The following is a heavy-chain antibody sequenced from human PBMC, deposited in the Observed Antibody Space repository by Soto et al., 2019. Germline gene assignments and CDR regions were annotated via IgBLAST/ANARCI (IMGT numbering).Heavy chain of an antibody. V-gene: IGHV4-31*03. CDR2: IYYSGST. CDR1: GGYISSGCYY. D-gene: IGHD6-6*01. Sequence: SETLSLTCTVSGGYISSGCYYWNWIRQHPGKGLEWIGYIYYSGSTNYNPSLKSRVTMSVDTSKNQFSLKLSSVTAADTAVYYCARASRFDCWGQGTLVTVSS. J-gene: IGHJ4*02. CDR3: ARASRFDC.